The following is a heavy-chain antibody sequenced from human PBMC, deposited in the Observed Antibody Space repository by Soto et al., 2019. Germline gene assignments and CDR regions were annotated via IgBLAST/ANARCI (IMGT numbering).Heavy chain of an antibody. CDR3: ARESAGSGKNNWFDP. Sequence: SETLSLTCSVSRGSISSYYWSWVRQPPGKGLEWIGFIHRTGSTKYNPSLESRVTISVDTSQNQLSLRLSSVTAADTAVYYCARESAGSGKNNWFDPWGQGILATVSS. CDR2: IHRTGST. J-gene: IGHJ5*02. D-gene: IGHD3-10*01. CDR1: RGSISSYY. V-gene: IGHV4-59*01.